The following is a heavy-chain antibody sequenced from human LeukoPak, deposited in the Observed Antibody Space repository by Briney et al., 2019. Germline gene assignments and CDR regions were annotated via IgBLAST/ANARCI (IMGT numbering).Heavy chain of an antibody. CDR2: ISAYNGNT. D-gene: IGHD4-17*01. V-gene: IGHV1-18*01. CDR3: ARDGTHTVTTGASNFDY. J-gene: IGHJ4*02. CDR1: GYTFTSYG. Sequence: ASVKVSCKASGYTFTSYGISWVRQAPGQGLEWMGWISAYNGNTNYAQKLQGRVTMTTDTSTSTAYMELRSLRSDDTAVYYCARDGTHTVTTGASNFDYWGQGTLVTVSS.